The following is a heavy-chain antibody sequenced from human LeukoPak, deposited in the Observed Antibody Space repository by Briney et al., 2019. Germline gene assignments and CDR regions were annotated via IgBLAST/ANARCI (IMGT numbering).Heavy chain of an antibody. D-gene: IGHD4-17*01. CDR1: GFTFSSYE. J-gene: IGHJ4*02. CDR3: ARVLYGDRRVDY. Sequence: PGGSLRLSCAASGFTFSSYEMNWVRQAPGKGLEWVSYISSSGSTIYYADSVKGRFTISRDNAKNSLYLQMNNPRADDTAVYYCARVLYGDRRVDYWGQGTLVTVSS. V-gene: IGHV3-48*03. CDR2: ISSSGSTI.